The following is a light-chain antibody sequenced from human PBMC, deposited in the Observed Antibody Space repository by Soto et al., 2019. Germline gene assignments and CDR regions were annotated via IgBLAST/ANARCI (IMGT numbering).Light chain of an antibody. Sequence: ITLSPWTLSRSPAKRATLHCRASQSARNNFLAWYQQKPGQAPRLLIYGASNRATGIPDRFSGSGSGTDFNLTISRLEPEDFAVYYCQQSDTTPRTFGRGAKVDIK. V-gene: IGKV3-20*01. CDR1: QSARNNF. J-gene: IGKJ4*02. CDR3: QQSDTTPRT. CDR2: GAS.